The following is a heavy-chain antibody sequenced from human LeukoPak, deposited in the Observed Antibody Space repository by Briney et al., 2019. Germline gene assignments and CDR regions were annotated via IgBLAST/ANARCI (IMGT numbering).Heavy chain of an antibody. J-gene: IGHJ4*02. Sequence: GGSLRLSCAASGFTFSSYSMNWVRQAPGKGLEWVSHITSSSITIYYADSVKGRFTISRDNAKNSLYLQMNSLRDEDTAVYYCARDSPYGDYPFDYWGQGTLVTVSS. CDR3: ARDSPYGDYPFDY. CDR1: GFTFSSYS. D-gene: IGHD4-17*01. CDR2: ITSSSITI. V-gene: IGHV3-48*02.